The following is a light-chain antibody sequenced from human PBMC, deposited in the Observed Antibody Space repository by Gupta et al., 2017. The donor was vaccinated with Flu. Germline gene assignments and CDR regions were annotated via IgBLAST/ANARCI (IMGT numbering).Light chain of an antibody. V-gene: IGKV2-28*01. Sequence: DIVMTQSPLSLPVTPGEPASISCRSSQSLLHSNGYNYLDWYLQKPGQSPQLLIYLGSNRASGVPDRFSGSGSGTDFTLKISRVEAEDVGVYYCMQALPKGGWTFGQGTKVEIK. CDR1: QSLLHSNGYNY. CDR2: LGS. CDR3: MQALPKGGWT. J-gene: IGKJ1*01.